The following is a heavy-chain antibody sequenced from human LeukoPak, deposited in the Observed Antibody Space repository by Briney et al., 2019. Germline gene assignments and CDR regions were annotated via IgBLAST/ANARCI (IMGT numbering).Heavy chain of an antibody. V-gene: IGHV1-18*01. Sequence: AAVQESCKATGYIYTHYGNRELRPPPGQGREWIGWISAYDSNTNYAQKLQGRVTMTTAPSTSTAYMELRSLRSDDTAVYYCASVRADAFDIWGQGTMVTVSS. J-gene: IGHJ3*02. CDR1: GYIYTHYG. CDR3: ASVRADAFDI. CDR2: ISAYDSNT. D-gene: IGHD2-8*01.